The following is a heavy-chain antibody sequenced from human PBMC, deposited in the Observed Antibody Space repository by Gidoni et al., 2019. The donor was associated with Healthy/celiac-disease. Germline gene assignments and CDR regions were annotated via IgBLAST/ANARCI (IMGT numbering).Heavy chain of an antibody. V-gene: IGHV3-66*01. J-gene: IGHJ6*02. CDR1: GFTVSSNY. Sequence: EVQLVESGGGLVQPGGSLRLSCAASGFTVSSNYMSWVRQAPGKGLEWVSVIYSGGSTYYADSVKGRFTISRDNSKNTLYLQMNSLRAEDTAVYYCARDGYGDYFSGHYYYYGMDVWGQGTTVTVSS. D-gene: IGHD4-17*01. CDR2: IYSGGST. CDR3: ARDGYGDYFSGHYYYYGMDV.